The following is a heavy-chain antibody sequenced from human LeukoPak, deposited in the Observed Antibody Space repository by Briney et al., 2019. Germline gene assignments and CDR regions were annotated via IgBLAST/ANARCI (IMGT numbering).Heavy chain of an antibody. D-gene: IGHD6-19*01. CDR3: ARLPVAGHVGY. J-gene: IGHJ4*02. V-gene: IGHV4-34*01. CDR1: GGSFSGYY. CDR2: INHSGST. Sequence: ASETLSLTCAVYGGSFSGYYWSWIRQPPGKGLEWIGEINHSGSTNYNPSLKSRVTISVDTSKNQFSLKLSSVTAADTAVYYCARLPVAGHVGYWGQGTLVTVSS.